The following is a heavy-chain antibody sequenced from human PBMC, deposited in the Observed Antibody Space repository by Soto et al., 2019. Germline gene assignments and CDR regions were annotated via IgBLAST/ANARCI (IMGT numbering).Heavy chain of an antibody. CDR1: GYTFTSYY. D-gene: IGHD1-26*01. CDR3: STSRSGGTDYGMDV. Sequence: ASVKVSCKASGYTFTSYYMHWVRQAPGQGLEWMGTINPSGGSTGYAQKFQGRFTISRDDSKTIAYLQMNSLKTEDTAVYYCSTSRSGGTDYGMDVWGQGITVTVSS. V-gene: IGHV1-46*01. CDR2: INPSGGST. J-gene: IGHJ6*02.